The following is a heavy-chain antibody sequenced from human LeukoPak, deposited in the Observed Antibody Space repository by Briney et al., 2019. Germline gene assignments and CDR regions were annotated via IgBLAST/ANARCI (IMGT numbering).Heavy chain of an antibody. J-gene: IGHJ4*02. Sequence: PSETLSLICTVSGGSISSYYWSWIRQPPGKGLEWIGYIYYSGSTNYNPSLKSRVTISVDTSKNQFSLKLSSVTAANTAVYYCARYSGGYSFDYWGQGTLVTVSS. D-gene: IGHD1-26*01. V-gene: IGHV4-59*01. CDR2: IYYSGST. CDR3: ARYSGGYSFDY. CDR1: GGSISSYY.